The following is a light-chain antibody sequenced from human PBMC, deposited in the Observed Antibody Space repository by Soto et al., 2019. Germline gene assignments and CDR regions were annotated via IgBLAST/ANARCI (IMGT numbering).Light chain of an antibody. J-gene: IGKJ1*01. CDR1: QSVDSSY. CDR3: QQYGSSSGT. CDR2: GAS. V-gene: IGKV3-20*01. Sequence: EIVLTQYPGTLSLSPGERATLSCRASQSVDSSYLAWYQQKPGQAPRLLIHGASTRATGIPDRFSGSGSGTDFTLTISRLEPEDFAVYYCQQYGSSSGTFGQGTKV.